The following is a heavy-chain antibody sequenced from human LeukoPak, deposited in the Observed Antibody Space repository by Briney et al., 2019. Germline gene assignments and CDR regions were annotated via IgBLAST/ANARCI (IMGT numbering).Heavy chain of an antibody. D-gene: IGHD6-19*01. CDR3: TRAGSRGWASWYFDL. V-gene: IGHV3-20*04. CDR2: INWNGGST. CDR1: GFTFTSYS. J-gene: IGHJ2*01. Sequence: RPGGSLRLSCAASGFTFTSYSMSWVRQAPGKGLEWVSGINWNGGSTGYADSVKGRFTISRDNAKNSLYLQMNSLRAEDTALYYCTRAGSRGWASWYFDLWGRGTLVTVSS.